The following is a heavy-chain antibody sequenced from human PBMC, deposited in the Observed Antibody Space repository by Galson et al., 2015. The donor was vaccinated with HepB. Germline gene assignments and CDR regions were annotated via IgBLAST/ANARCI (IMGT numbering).Heavy chain of an antibody. D-gene: IGHD3-16*02. CDR2: ISSSGSAI. CDR1: GFTFSSFE. J-gene: IGHJ6*02. Sequence: SLRLSCAASGFTFSSFEMTWVRQAPGRGLDWVSYISSSGSAIYYAHSVRGRFTISRDNTKNSLYLQMNSLRAEDTAVYYCARVRREGDYLWGSHRVYYYYGMDVWGQGTTVTVSS. V-gene: IGHV3-48*03. CDR3: ARVRREGDYLWGSHRVYYYYGMDV.